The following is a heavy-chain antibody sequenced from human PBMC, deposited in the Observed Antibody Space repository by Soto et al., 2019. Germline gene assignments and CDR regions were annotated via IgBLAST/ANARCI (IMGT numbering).Heavy chain of an antibody. J-gene: IGHJ4*02. CDR2: IYYSGRT. D-gene: IGHD2-21*02. CDR3: ARQRTTVVTQAYFDH. CDR1: GESISSSSYY. Sequence: SETLSLTCIVSGESISSSSYYWGWIRQPPGKGLEWIGSIYYSGRTYYNPSFKSRVTISIDTSKNQFSLKLSSVTATDTAVYYYARQRTTVVTQAYFDHWGQGALVTVSS. V-gene: IGHV4-39*01.